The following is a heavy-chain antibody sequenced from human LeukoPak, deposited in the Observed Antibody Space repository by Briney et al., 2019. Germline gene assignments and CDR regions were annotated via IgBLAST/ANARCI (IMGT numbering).Heavy chain of an antibody. CDR3: ARGGLEWLFVYY. J-gene: IGHJ4*02. CDR1: GFSVSSNY. CDR2: FYAGGGT. D-gene: IGHD3-3*01. V-gene: IGHV3-53*05. Sequence: GGSLRLSCAASGFSVSSNYMSWVRQAPGKGLEWVSVFYAGGGTFYADSVKGRFTISRDNSENTLYLQMNSLRAEDTAVYYCARGGLEWLFVYYWGQGTLVTVSS.